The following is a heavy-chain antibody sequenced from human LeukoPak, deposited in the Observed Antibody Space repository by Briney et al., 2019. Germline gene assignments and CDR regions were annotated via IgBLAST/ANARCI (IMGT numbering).Heavy chain of an antibody. Sequence: SGTLSLTCAVSGGSISSSNWWSWVRQPPGKGLEWIGEIYHSGSTNYNPSLKSRVTISVDKSKNQFSLKLSSVAAADTAVYYCANRGIAAAGRFDYWGQGTLVTVSS. CDR1: GGSISSSNW. CDR3: ANRGIAAAGRFDY. CDR2: IYHSGST. J-gene: IGHJ4*02. V-gene: IGHV4-4*02. D-gene: IGHD6-13*01.